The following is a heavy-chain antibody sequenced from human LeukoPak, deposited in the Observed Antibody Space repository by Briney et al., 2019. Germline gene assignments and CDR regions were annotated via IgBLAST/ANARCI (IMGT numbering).Heavy chain of an antibody. CDR3: AKDSKNYAIDY. CDR1: GFTFSGYG. V-gene: IGHV3-30*18. J-gene: IGHJ4*02. Sequence: GRSLRLSCGASGFTFSGYGVHWVRQAPGKGLEWVAVISDDGRKKYYADSVKGRITISRDSSKNTLYLQMNSLRAEDTAVYYCAKDSKNYAIDYWGQGTLVTVSS. D-gene: IGHD3-16*01. CDR2: ISDDGRKK.